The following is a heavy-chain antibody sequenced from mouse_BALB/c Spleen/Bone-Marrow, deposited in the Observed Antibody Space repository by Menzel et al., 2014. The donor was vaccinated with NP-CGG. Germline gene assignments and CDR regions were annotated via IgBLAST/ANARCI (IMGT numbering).Heavy chain of an antibody. V-gene: IGHV1-7*01. CDR2: INPSTGYT. CDR1: GYTFTSYW. D-gene: IGHD4-1*01. J-gene: IGHJ4*01. Sequence: VQLQQSGAELPKPGASVKMSCKASGYTFTSYWMHWVKQRPGQGLEWIGYINPSTGYTEYNQKFKDKATLTADKSSSTADMQLSRLTSEDSAVCCCARPENCDAMDYWGQGTPVTVSS. CDR3: ARPENCDAMDY.